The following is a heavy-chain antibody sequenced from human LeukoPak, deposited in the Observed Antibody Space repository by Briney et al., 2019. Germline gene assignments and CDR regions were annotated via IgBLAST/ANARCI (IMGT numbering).Heavy chain of an antibody. J-gene: IGHJ4*02. Sequence: SVKVSCKASGGTFISYAISWVRQAPGQGLEWMGGIIPIFGTANYAQKFQGRVTITADESTSTAYMELSSLRSEDTAVYYCARRRYNWNAIDYWGQGTLVTVSS. CDR1: GGTFISYA. CDR3: ARRRYNWNAIDY. D-gene: IGHD1-20*01. CDR2: IIPIFGTA. V-gene: IGHV1-69*13.